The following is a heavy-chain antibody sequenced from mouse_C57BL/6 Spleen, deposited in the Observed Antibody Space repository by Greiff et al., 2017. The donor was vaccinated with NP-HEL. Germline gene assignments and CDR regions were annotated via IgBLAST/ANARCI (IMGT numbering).Heavy chain of an antibody. J-gene: IGHJ2*01. CDR3: ARVGDYDDGDYFDY. CDR1: GYTFTDYN. V-gene: IGHV1-18*01. D-gene: IGHD2-4*01. CDR2: ISPNNGGT. Sequence: VQLQQSGPELVKPGASVKIPCKASGYTFTDYNMDWVKQSHGKSLEWIGDISPNNGGTNYNQKFKGKATLTVDKSSSTAYMELRSLTSEDTAVYYCARVGDYDDGDYFDYWGQGTTLTVSS.